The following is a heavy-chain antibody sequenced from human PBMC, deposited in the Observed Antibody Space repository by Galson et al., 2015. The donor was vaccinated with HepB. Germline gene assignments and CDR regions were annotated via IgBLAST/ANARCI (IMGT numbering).Heavy chain of an antibody. J-gene: IGHJ4*02. CDR2: LKQDGSEK. D-gene: IGHD6-19*01. CDR3: ARDLRGSGWYIDY. V-gene: IGHV3-7*01. Sequence: SLRLSCAASGFTFSSYWMSWVRQAPGKGLEWVANLKQDGSEKYYVDSVKGRFTIFRDNAKNSLYLQMNSLRAEDTAVYNCARDLRGSGWYIDYWGQGTLVTVSS. CDR1: GFTFSSYW.